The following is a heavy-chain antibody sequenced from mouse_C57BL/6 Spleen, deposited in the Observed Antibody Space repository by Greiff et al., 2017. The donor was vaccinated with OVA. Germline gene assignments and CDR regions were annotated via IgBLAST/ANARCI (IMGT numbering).Heavy chain of an antibody. CDR1: GYTFTSYW. Sequence: VQLQQPGAELVRPGTSVTLSCKASGYTFTSYWMHWVKQRPGQGLEWIGVIDPSDSYTNYNQKFKGKATLTVDTSSSTAYMQLSSLTSEDSAVNYCARRTGTGYFDYWGQGTTLTVSS. D-gene: IGHD4-1*01. V-gene: IGHV1-59*01. CDR3: ARRTGTGYFDY. J-gene: IGHJ2*01. CDR2: IDPSDSYT.